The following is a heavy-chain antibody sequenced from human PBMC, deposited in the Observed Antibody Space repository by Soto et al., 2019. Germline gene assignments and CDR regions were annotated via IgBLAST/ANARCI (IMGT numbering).Heavy chain of an antibody. V-gene: IGHV1-69*02. D-gene: IGHD6-19*01. CDR2: IIPILGIA. CDR3: ASRAGSSGWYPDYYYYYMDV. Sequence: SVNVSCKASGGTFSSYTISWVRQAPGQGLEWMGRIIPILGIANYAQKFQGRVTITADKSTSTAYMELSSLRSEDTAVYYCASRAGSSGWYPDYYYYYMDVWGKGTTVTVSS. J-gene: IGHJ6*03. CDR1: GGTFSSYT.